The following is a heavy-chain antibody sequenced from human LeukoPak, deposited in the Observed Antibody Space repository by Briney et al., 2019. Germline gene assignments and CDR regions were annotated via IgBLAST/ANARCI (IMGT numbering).Heavy chain of an antibody. Sequence: ASVKVSCKASGYTFTGYYMHWVRQAPGQGLEWMGWINPNSGGTNYAQKFQGRVTMTRDTSISTAYMELSRLRSDDTAVYYCARSSSGSYYRVEAFDIWGQGTMVTVSS. J-gene: IGHJ3*02. CDR2: INPNSGGT. D-gene: IGHD1-26*01. CDR3: ARSSSGSYYRVEAFDI. CDR1: GYTFTGYY. V-gene: IGHV1-2*02.